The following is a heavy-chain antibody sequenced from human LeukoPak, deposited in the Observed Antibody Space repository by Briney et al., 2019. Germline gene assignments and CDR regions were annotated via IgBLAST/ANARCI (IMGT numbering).Heavy chain of an antibody. CDR3: AATASNWFDP. CDR1: GGSISSGDFY. V-gene: IGHV4-30-4*08. J-gene: IGHJ5*02. CDR2: IYYSGNT. Sequence: SETLSLTCTVSGGSISSGDFYWTWIRQPPGKGLEWIGYIYYSGNTYYNPSLKSRVTISVDTSKNQFSLKLSSVTAADTAVYHCAATASNWFDPWGQGTLVTVSS. D-gene: IGHD5-18*01.